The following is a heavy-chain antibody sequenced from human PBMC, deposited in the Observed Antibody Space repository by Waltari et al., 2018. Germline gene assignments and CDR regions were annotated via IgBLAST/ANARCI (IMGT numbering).Heavy chain of an antibody. CDR3: ARCITARTVGYWFDP. Sequence: QVQLQESGPGLVKPSQTLSLTCTVSGGSIISDGYYWSWFRQDPRKGLEWIAYISYSGNTYYNPSLKSRITISVDTSKNQFSLKLSSVTAADTAVYYCARCITARTVGYWFDPWGQGTLVTVSS. D-gene: IGHD6-6*01. CDR2: ISYSGNT. J-gene: IGHJ5*02. CDR1: GGSIISDGYY. V-gene: IGHV4-31*03.